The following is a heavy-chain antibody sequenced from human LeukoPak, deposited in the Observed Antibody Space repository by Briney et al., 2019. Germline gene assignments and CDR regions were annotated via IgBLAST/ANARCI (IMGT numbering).Heavy chain of an antibody. D-gene: IGHD6-19*01. V-gene: IGHV3-23*01. CDR3: AKKVSSSGGPYYSDY. J-gene: IGHJ4*02. Sequence: PGGSLRLSYAASGFTFSTYAVSWVRQAPGKGLEWVSLISGSGGNTYYADSVKGRFTVSRDNSKNTLYLQMDSLRAEDTAIYYCAKKVSSSGGPYYSDYWGQGTLVTVSS. CDR2: ISGSGGNT. CDR1: GFTFSTYA.